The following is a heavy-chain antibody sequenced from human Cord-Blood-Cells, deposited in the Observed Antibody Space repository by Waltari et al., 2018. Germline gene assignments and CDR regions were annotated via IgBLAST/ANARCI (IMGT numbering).Heavy chain of an antibody. CDR1: GGSFSGYY. D-gene: IGHD6-13*01. CDR3: ARGGTYSSSWYEYYYYYMDV. J-gene: IGHJ6*03. CDR2: SNHSGST. V-gene: IGHV4-34*01. Sequence: QVQLQQWGARLVKPSATLRPTCAAYGGSFSGYYWSSIRQHPGKGLEWIGQSNHSGSTNYNPSLKSRVTISVDTSKNQFSLKLSSVTAADTAVYYCARGGTYSSSWYEYYYYYMDVWGKGTTVTVSS.